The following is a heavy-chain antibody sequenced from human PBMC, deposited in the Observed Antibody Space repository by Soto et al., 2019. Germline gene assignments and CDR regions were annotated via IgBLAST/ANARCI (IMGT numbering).Heavy chain of an antibody. CDR2: INAGNGNT. CDR3: ARIGYCSGGSCHNWFDP. J-gene: IGHJ5*02. CDR1: GYTSTSYA. D-gene: IGHD2-15*01. V-gene: IGHV1-3*01. Sequence: ASVKVSCKASGYTSTSYAMHWVRQAPGQRLEWMGWINAGNGNTKYSQKFQGRVTITRDTSASTAYMELSSLRSEDTAVYYCARIGYCSGGSCHNWFDPWGQGTLVTVSS.